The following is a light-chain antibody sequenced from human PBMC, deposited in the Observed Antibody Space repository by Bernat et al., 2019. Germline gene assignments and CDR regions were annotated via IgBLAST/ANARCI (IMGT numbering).Light chain of an antibody. CDR1: SSDVGGYNY. CDR2: DVS. V-gene: IGLV2-14*03. CDR3: SSYTSSSTVE. Sequence: SALTQPASVSGSPGQSITISCTGTSSDVGGYNYVSWYQQHPGKAPKLMIYDVSNRPSGVSSRFSGSKSGNTASLTISGLQAEDEADYYCSSYTSSSTVEFGGGTKLTVL. J-gene: IGLJ2*01.